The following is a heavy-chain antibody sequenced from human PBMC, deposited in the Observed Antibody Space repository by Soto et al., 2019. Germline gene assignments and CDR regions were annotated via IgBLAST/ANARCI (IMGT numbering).Heavy chain of an antibody. D-gene: IGHD4-17*01. V-gene: IGHV1-69*02. CDR1: GDTFSRHT. CDR2: IIPILAIA. J-gene: IGHJ6*03. Sequence: QVQLVQAGAEVKKPGSSVKVSCTASGDTFSRHTISWVRQAPGQVLEWMGRIIPILAIANYAQKFQGRGTITADKSTSTAYMDPSSLRSEDTAVYYCARVAEMGTVTKGYYYYMDVWGKGTPVTVSS. CDR3: ARVAEMGTVTKGYYYYMDV.